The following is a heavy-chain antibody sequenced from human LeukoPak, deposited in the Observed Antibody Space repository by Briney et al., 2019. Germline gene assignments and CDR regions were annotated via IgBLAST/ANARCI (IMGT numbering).Heavy chain of an antibody. Sequence: PSETLSLTCTVSGDSINSNSYHWGWIRQPPGKGLEWIGTVYSTGNTYYTPSLKSRVTISVDTSDNQFSLKLTSATAADTAVYYCARPHLTWRVEYFDPWGQGTLVTVSS. CDR3: ARPHLTWRVEYFDP. CDR2: VYSTGNT. CDR1: GDSINSNSYH. J-gene: IGHJ5*02. V-gene: IGHV4-39*01. D-gene: IGHD3-16*01.